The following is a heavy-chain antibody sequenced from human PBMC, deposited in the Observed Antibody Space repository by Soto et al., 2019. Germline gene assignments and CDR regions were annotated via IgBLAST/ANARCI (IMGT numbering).Heavy chain of an antibody. Sequence: EEQLVESGGGLVHPGGSLRLSCSASGFTFSRYEMNWGRQGPGRGLEWISYISPSDSAAYYADSVKGRFTISRDNTKNALILQMNSLRVEDTAVYYCARTLKNQLPPYYYAMDVWGQGTTVTVSS. V-gene: IGHV3-48*03. D-gene: IGHD2-2*01. CDR3: ARTLKNQLPPYYYAMDV. CDR2: ISPSDSAA. CDR1: GFTFSRYE. J-gene: IGHJ6*02.